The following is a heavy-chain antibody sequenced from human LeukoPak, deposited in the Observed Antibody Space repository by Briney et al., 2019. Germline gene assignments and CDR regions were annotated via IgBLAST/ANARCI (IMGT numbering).Heavy chain of an antibody. D-gene: IGHD3-22*01. J-gene: IGHJ4*02. CDR2: INPNSGGT. Sequence: ASVTVSCKASGYTFTGYYMHWVRQAPGQGLEWMGWINPNSGGTNYAQKFQGRVTMTRDTSISTAYMELSRLRSDDTAVYYCAWNGDQYYYDSSGYLDYWGQGTLVTVSS. V-gene: IGHV1-2*02. CDR3: AWNGDQYYYDSSGYLDY. CDR1: GYTFTGYY.